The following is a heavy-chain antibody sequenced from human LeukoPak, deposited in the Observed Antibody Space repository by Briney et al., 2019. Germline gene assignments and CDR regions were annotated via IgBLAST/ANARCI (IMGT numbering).Heavy chain of an antibody. CDR3: ATTPNPNYFDY. V-gene: IGHV4-34*01. Sequence: PSETLSLTCAVYGGSFSGYYWSWIRQPPGMGLEWIGEINHSGSTNDNPSLKSRVTISVDTSKSQFSLKLSSVTAADTAVYYCATTPNPNYFDYWGQGALVTVSS. J-gene: IGHJ4*02. CDR2: INHSGST. CDR1: GGSFSGYY.